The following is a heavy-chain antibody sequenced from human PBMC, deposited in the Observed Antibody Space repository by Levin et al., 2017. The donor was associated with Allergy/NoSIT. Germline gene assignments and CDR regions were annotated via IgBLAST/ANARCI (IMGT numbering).Heavy chain of an antibody. J-gene: IGHJ5*02. CDR2: IKQDGSEK. Sequence: GGSLRLSCAASGFTFSSYWMSWVRQAPGKGLEWVANIKQDGSEKHYVDSVKGRFTISRDNTKNSLDLQMISLRAEDTAVYYCARDRSLATWGQGTLVIVSS. CDR3: ARDRSLAT. CDR1: GFTFSSYW. V-gene: IGHV3-7*01.